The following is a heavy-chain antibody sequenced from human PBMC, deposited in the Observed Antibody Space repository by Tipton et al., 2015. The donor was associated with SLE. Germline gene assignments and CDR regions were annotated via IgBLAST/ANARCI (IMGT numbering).Heavy chain of an antibody. CDR2: ISSGGGT. J-gene: IGHJ6*02. CDR1: GDSISRRGNS. CDR3: ARGMLTWRGAIVGVDV. Sequence: TLSLTCIVSGDSISRRGNSWGWIRQPPGKGLEWIGYISSGGGTNYNPSLKSRVTMSVDTAKNQFSLKLTSVTAADTAVYYCARGMLTWRGAIVGVDVWGQGTTVNVSS. V-gene: IGHV4-61*05. D-gene: IGHD2-8*01.